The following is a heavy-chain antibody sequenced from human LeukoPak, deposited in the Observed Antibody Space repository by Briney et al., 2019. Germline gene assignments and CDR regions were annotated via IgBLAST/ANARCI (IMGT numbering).Heavy chain of an antibody. CDR3: ARDIVATIRAVSWFDP. J-gene: IGHJ5*02. CDR2: ISAYNGNT. D-gene: IGHD5-12*01. V-gene: IGHV1-18*01. Sequence: ASVKVSCKASGYTFTSYGISWVRQAPGQGLEWMGWISAYNGNTNYAQKLQGRVTMTTDTSTSTAYMELRSLRSDDTAVYYCARDIVATIRAVSWFDPWGQGTLVTVSS. CDR1: GYTFTSYG.